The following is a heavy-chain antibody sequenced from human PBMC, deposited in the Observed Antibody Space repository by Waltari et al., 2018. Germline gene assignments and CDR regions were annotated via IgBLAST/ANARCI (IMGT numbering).Heavy chain of an antibody. CDR2: IRNKAERYST. D-gene: IGHD3-3*02. CDR1: GSPFCDHF. V-gene: IGHV3-72*01. Sequence: EVQLVESGGGWVQPGGSLRLSCAGSGSPFCDHFMDWFRQAPGRGLEWVARIRNKAERYSTEYAASLKGRFSISRDDSKSSVYLQMSSLKTGDTAVYYCTRDTFAAGDYWGQGTLVTVSS. CDR3: TRDTFAAGDY. J-gene: IGHJ4*02.